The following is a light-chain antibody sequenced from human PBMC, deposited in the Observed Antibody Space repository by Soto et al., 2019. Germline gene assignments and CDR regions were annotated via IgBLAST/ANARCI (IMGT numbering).Light chain of an antibody. CDR3: QQYDNWPPKT. J-gene: IGKJ1*01. Sequence: EIVMTQSPVTLSVSPGERATLSCRASQSVSSNLAWYQQKPGQAXSLLIYGAFTRATGIPARFSGSGSGTEFTLPISSLQSEDSAIYYCQQYDNWPPKTFGQGTKVDIK. CDR1: QSVSSN. V-gene: IGKV3-15*01. CDR2: GAF.